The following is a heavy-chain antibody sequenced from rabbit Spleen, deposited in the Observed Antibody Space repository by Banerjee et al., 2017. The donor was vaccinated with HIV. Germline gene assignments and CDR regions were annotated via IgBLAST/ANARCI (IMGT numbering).Heavy chain of an antibody. Sequence: QEQLEESGGGLVKPEGSLTLTCTASGFSFSSGYDMCWVRQAPGKGLEWIGCIYTGNGKTYYASWAKGRFTISKSSSTTVTLQMTSLTAADTATYFCARDSGTSFSTYGMDLWGPGTLVTVS. J-gene: IGHJ6*01. V-gene: IGHV1S45*01. CDR1: GFSFSSGYD. CDR3: ARDSGTSFSTYGMDL. CDR2: IYTGNGKT. D-gene: IGHD8-1*01.